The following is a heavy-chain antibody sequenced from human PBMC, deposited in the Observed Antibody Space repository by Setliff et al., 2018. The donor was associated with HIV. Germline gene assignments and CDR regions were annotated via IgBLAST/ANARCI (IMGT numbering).Heavy chain of an antibody. Sequence: ASVKVSCKASQYTFTGYYMHWVRQAPGQGLEWVGWMNPSSGGTNFAQKFQGRVTMTRDTSISTAYMELSRLRSDDTAVYYCARGLCQSSGYCLTGAFDIWGQGTTVTVSS. CDR3: ARGLCQSSGYCLTGAFDI. CDR1: QYTFTGYY. V-gene: IGHV1-2*02. D-gene: IGHD6-19*01. CDR2: MNPSSGGT. J-gene: IGHJ3*02.